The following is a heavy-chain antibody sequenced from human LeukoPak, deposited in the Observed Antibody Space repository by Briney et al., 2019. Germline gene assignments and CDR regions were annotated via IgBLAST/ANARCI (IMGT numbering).Heavy chain of an antibody. V-gene: IGHV4-39*01. CDR3: ARHPALDQFDY. D-gene: IGHD2-2*01. CDR2: IYNSGST. Sequence: PSETLSLTCTVSGGSISSVTYYWGWIRQPPGKGLGWIGSIYNSGSTYYHPSLKSRVTLSVDTSKNHFYLKLTSVTAADTAVYHCARHPALDQFDYWGQGTLVTVSS. CDR1: GGSISSVTYY. J-gene: IGHJ4*02.